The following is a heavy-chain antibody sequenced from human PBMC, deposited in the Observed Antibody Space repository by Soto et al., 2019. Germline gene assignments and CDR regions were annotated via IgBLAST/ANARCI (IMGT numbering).Heavy chain of an antibody. Sequence: SETLSLTCAVYGGSFSGYYWSWIRQPPGKGLEWIGEINHSGSTNYNPSLKSRVTISVDTSKNQFSLKLSSVTAADTAVYYCARGFDILTGYANWGQGTLVTVS. CDR3: ARGFDILTGYAN. D-gene: IGHD3-9*01. CDR1: GGSFSGYY. CDR2: INHSGST. J-gene: IGHJ4*02. V-gene: IGHV4-34*01.